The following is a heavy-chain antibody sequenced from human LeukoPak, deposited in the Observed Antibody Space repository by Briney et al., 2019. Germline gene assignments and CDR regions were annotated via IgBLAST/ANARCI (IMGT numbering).Heavy chain of an antibody. V-gene: IGHV3-48*03. Sequence: QPGGSLRLSCAASGFTFNSYAMSWVRQAPEKGLEWVATISGSGGGIYYADSVKGRFTVSRDNAKNSLYLQMNSLRAEDTAVYYCARDTTDDYGDYYFDYWGQGTLVTVSS. J-gene: IGHJ4*02. CDR1: GFTFNSYA. CDR2: ISGSGGGI. D-gene: IGHD4-17*01. CDR3: ARDTTDDYGDYYFDY.